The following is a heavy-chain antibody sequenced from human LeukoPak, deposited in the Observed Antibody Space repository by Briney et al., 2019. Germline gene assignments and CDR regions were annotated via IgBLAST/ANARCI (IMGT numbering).Heavy chain of an antibody. Sequence: PGGSLRLSCAASGFTFSSYEMNWVRQAPGKGLKWVSYISSSGSTIYYADSVKGRFTISRDNAKNSLYLQMNSLRAEDTAVYYCARECSSGWFCPLWYYYGMDVWGQGTTVTVSS. CDR1: GFTFSSYE. CDR2: ISSSGSTI. D-gene: IGHD6-19*01. CDR3: ARECSSGWFCPLWYYYGMDV. J-gene: IGHJ6*02. V-gene: IGHV3-48*03.